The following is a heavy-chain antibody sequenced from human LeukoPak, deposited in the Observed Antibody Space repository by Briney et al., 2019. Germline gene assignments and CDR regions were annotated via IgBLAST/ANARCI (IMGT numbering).Heavy chain of an antibody. CDR2: INHSGST. J-gene: IGHJ4*02. V-gene: IGHV4-34*01. Sequence: PSETLSLTCAVYGGSFSGYYWSWIRQPPGKGLEWIGEINHSGSTNYNPSLKSRVTISVDTSKNQFSLKLSSVAAADTAVYYCARLAYWGQGTLVTVSS. CDR3: ARLAY. CDR1: GGSFSGYY.